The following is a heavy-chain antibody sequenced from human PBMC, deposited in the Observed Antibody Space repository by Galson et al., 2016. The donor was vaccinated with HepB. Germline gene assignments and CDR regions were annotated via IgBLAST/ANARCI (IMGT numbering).Heavy chain of an antibody. Sequence: SLRLSCAASGFTFSSYAMSWVRQAPGKGLEWVSGMSGSGDLNYYADSVKGRFTISRDNPKNTLHLQMKSLRVDDTAVYYCAKIWGKSSGWYGSSYFQYGMDVWGQGTLVIVSS. CDR3: AKIWGKSSGWYGSSYFQYGMDV. CDR1: GFTFSSYA. D-gene: IGHD6-19*01. J-gene: IGHJ6*02. V-gene: IGHV3-23*01. CDR2: MSGSGDLN.